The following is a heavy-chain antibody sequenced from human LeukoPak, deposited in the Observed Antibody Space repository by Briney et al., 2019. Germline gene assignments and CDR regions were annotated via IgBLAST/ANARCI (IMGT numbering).Heavy chain of an antibody. CDR1: GYTFTSYD. D-gene: IGHD3-22*01. CDR2: MNPNSGNT. CDR3: ARGRYYYDSSGFGDI. Sequence: ASVKVSCKASGYTFTSYDINWVRQAPGQGLEWMGWMNPNSGNTGYAQKFQGRVTMTRNTSISTAYMELSCLRSEDTAVYYCARGRYYYDSSGFGDIWGQGTMVTVSS. J-gene: IGHJ3*02. V-gene: IGHV1-8*01.